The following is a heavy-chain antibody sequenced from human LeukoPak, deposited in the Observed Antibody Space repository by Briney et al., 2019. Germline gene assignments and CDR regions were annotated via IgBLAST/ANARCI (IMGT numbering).Heavy chain of an antibody. CDR2: IKEDGSER. Sequence: GGSLRLSCEGSAFIFSGHWMNWVRQTPGKGLEWVASIKEDGSERQYVDSVKGRFSISRDNTKGSLFLQLNSLRAEDTAVYYCARDLRQQWLVVSGAFDIWGQGTMVTVSS. J-gene: IGHJ3*02. CDR1: AFIFSGHW. D-gene: IGHD6-19*01. CDR3: ARDLRQQWLVVSGAFDI. V-gene: IGHV3-7*03.